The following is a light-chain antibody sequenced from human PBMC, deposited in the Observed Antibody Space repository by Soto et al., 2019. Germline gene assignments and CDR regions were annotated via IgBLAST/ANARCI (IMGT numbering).Light chain of an antibody. CDR2: DVT. CDR3: SSTYV. J-gene: IGLJ1*01. CDR1: SSDIDGYNY. Sequence: QSALTQPASVSGSPGQSITISCTEASSDIDGYNYVSWYQQHPVKAPKLIIYDVTNRPSGVSNRFSGSKSGNTASLTISGLQAEDEADYSSSSTYVFGTGTKVTVL. V-gene: IGLV2-14*01.